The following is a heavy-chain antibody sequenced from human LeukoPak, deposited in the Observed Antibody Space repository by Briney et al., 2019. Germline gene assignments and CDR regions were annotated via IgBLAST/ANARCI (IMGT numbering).Heavy chain of an antibody. CDR3: AKTGAGYSSGWSYLY. CDR2: INCNSGVT. CDR1: GYTFTAYY. D-gene: IGHD6-19*01. V-gene: IGHV1-2*02. J-gene: IGHJ4*02. Sequence: ASVKVSCKASGYTFTAYYMHWVRQAPGQGLEWMGWINCNSGVTKYAQKFQDRVTMTRDTSISTAYMEVTRLTSDDTAVYYCAKTGAGYSSGWSYLYWGQGTLATVSS.